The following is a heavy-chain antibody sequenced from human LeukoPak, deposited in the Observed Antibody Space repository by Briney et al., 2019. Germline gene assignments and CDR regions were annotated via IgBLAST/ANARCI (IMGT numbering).Heavy chain of an antibody. CDR2: INHSGGT. CDR1: GGSFSGYY. CDR3: TREPGYCIDGNCYRGWFDP. D-gene: IGHD2-15*01. V-gene: IGHV4-34*01. J-gene: IGHJ5*02. Sequence: PSETLSLTCAVYGGSFSGYYWSWIRQSPEKGLEWIGEINHSGGTIYNPSLKSRVTISADTSKNQFSLKLSSVTAADTAVYYCTREPGYCIDGNCYRGWFDPWGQGTLVTVSS.